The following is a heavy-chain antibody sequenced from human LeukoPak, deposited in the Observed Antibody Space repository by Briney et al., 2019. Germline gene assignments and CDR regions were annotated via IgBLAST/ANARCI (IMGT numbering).Heavy chain of an antibody. Sequence: GASVKVCCKASGYTFTGYYMHWVRQAPGQGLEWMGWINPNSGGTNYAQKFQGRVTMTRDTSISTAYMELSRLRSDDTAVYYCARARSIIAARRAVYFDYWGQGTLVTVSS. CDR1: GYTFTGYY. J-gene: IGHJ4*02. V-gene: IGHV1-2*02. CDR3: ARARSIIAARRAVYFDY. D-gene: IGHD6-6*01. CDR2: INPNSGGT.